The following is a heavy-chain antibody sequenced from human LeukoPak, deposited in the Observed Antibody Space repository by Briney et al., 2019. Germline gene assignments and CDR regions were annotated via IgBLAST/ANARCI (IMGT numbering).Heavy chain of an antibody. V-gene: IGHV4-59*12. J-gene: IGHJ3*02. CDR2: IYYSGST. CDR1: GGSISSYY. D-gene: IGHD3-22*01. Sequence: SETLSLTCTVSGGSISSYYWSWIRQPPGKGLEWIGYIYYSGSTNYNPSLKSRVTISVDTSKNQFSLKLSSVTAADTAVYYCARGLSGYYWEDDAFDIWGQGTMVTVSS. CDR3: ARGLSGYYWEDDAFDI.